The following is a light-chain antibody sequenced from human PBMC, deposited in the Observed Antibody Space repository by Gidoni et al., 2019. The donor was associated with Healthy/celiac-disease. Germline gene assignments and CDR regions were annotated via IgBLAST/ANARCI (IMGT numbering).Light chain of an antibody. CDR1: HSVTHY. J-gene: IGKJ5*01. Sequence: STGTRALSPREKATPPRRASHSVTHYLAWYQQKPGQAPRLLIYDASNRATGIPARFSGSGSGTDFTLTISSLEPEDFAVYYCQQRSNWPPPITFGQGTRLEIK. CDR3: QQRSNWPPPIT. V-gene: IGKV3-11*01. CDR2: DAS.